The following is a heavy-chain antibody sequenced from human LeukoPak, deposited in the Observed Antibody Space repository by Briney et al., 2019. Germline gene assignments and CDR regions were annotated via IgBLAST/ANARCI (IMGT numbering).Heavy chain of an antibody. CDR3: ARFKSGGFYYFDS. D-gene: IGHD3-3*01. CDR2: IFASGSS. J-gene: IGHJ4*02. Sequence: PSETLSLTCSVSGARLTNPTYYQWSWFLQPPGKALEFIGKIFASGSSTLTPSLKSRVTMSLDTSKNEFSLRLTSVTAEDSAVYFCARFKSGGFYYFDSWGQGALVTVSS. CDR1: GARLTNPTYY. V-gene: IGHV4-61*01.